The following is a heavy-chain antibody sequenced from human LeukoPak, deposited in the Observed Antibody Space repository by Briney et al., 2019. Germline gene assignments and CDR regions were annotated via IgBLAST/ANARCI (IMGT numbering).Heavy chain of an antibody. CDR2: INSDESST. D-gene: IGHD2-2*01. V-gene: IGHV3-74*01. CDR1: EFTFSNHW. J-gene: IGHJ4*02. Sequence: GGSLRLSRAASEFTFSNHWMHWVRQAPGKGLMWVSHINSDESSTTYADSVKGRFTISRDNAKNTLYLQMNSLRAEDTAVYYCATDVPAVTIFGYWGQGTLVTVSS. CDR3: ATDVPAVTIFGY.